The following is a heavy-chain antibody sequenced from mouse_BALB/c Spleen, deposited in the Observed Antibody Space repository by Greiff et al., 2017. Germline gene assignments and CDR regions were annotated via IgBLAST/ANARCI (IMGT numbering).Heavy chain of an antibody. CDR3: AYGTDYAMDY. CDR2: IDPANGNT. J-gene: IGHJ4*01. Sequence: VQLKQSGAELVKPGASVKLSCTASGFNIKDTYMHWVKQRPEQGLEWIGRIDPANGNTKYDPKFQGKATITADTSSNTAYLQLSSLTSEDTAVYYCAYGTDYAMDYWGQGTSVTVSS. CDR1: GFNIKDTY. D-gene: IGHD4-1*01. V-gene: IGHV14-3*02.